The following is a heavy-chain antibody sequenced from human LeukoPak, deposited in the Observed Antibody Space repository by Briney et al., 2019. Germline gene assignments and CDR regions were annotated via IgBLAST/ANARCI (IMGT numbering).Heavy chain of an antibody. CDR1: GGSINSGGYS. V-gene: IGHV4-31*03. Sequence: SETLSLTCTVSGGSINSGGYSWSWIRQHPGKGLEWIGYIYYSGTTYYNPSLKSRVTISVDTSKNQFSLKLSSVTAADTAVYYCARALDFWSGYYPPDYYYYGMDVWGQGTTVTVSS. J-gene: IGHJ6*02. CDR2: IYYSGTT. D-gene: IGHD3-3*01. CDR3: ARALDFWSGYYPPDYYYYGMDV.